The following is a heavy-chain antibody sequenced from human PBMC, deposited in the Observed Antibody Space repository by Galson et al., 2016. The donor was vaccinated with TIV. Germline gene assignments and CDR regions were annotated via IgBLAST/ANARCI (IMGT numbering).Heavy chain of an antibody. J-gene: IGHJ6*02. V-gene: IGHV1-3*01. D-gene: IGHD3-16*01. CDR2: INAGTGDT. Sequence: SVKVSCKASGYTITSYAMHWVRQAPGQRFEWMGWINAGTGDTKFSQTFQGRVTLTRDTSASTVYMGLSSLTSEDTAVYYCARDFGGSFSPFYGMDVWGQGTTVTVSS. CDR3: ARDFGGSFSPFYGMDV. CDR1: GYTITSYA.